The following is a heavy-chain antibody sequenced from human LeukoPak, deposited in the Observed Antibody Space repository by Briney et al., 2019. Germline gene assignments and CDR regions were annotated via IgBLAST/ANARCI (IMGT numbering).Heavy chain of an antibody. CDR2: IDPSDSYT. CDR3: ARLMSGSASFDY. CDR1: GYSFTNYW. J-gene: IGHJ4*02. Sequence: GESLKISCKGSGYSFTNYWITWVRQMPGKGLEWMGRIDPSDSYTNYSPSFQGHVTISADKSISTAYPQWSSLKASDTAMYYCARLMSGSASFDYWGQGTLLTVSS. V-gene: IGHV5-10-1*01. D-gene: IGHD6-19*01.